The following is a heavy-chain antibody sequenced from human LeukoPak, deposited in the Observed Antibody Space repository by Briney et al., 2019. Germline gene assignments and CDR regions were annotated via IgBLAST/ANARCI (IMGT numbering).Heavy chain of an antibody. J-gene: IGHJ4*02. V-gene: IGHV3-23*01. CDR3: ARRDTSGNYYFDY. Sequence: GGSLRLSCAASGFTFSSYAMSWVRQAPGKGLEWVSSIDVSVASTYYADSVKGRFTISRDDSKNTLYLQMNSLRVEETALYYCARRDTSGNYYFDYWGQGALVTVSS. D-gene: IGHD3-22*01. CDR2: IDVSVAST. CDR1: GFTFSSYA.